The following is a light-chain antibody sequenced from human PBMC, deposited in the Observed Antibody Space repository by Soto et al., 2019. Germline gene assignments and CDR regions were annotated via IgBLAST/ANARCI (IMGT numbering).Light chain of an antibody. CDR1: QDISSW. Sequence: DIQMTQSPSSVSASVGDRVTITCRASQDISSWLAWYQQKPGKAPNLLIYAASGLQSGVPSTFSGSGSGTDFTRTISSLQTEDFAIYFCQQGDSFPWTFGQGTKVEIK. J-gene: IGKJ1*01. V-gene: IGKV1-12*01. CDR3: QQGDSFPWT. CDR2: AAS.